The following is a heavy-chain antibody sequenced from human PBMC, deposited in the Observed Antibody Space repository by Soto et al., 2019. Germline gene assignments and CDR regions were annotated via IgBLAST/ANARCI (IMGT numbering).Heavy chain of an antibody. CDR3: AKTYSGSYGGDFDY. J-gene: IGHJ4*02. V-gene: IGHV3-30*18. CDR2: ISYDGSNK. D-gene: IGHD1-26*01. Sequence: AGGSLRLSCAASGFTFSSYGMHWVRQAPGKGLEWVAVISYDGSNKYYADSVKGRFTISRDNSKNTLYLQMNSLRAEDTAVYYCAKTYSGSYGGDFDYWGQGTLVTVSS. CDR1: GFTFSSYG.